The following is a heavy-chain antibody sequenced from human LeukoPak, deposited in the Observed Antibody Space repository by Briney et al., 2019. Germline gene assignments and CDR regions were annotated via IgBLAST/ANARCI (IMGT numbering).Heavy chain of an antibody. V-gene: IGHV3-9*01. D-gene: IGHD3-10*01. CDR3: ANYYGSGSYYYY. CDR2: ISWNSGSI. CDR1: GFTFDDYA. Sequence: GGSLRLSCAASGFTFDDYAMHWVRQAPGKGLEWVSGISWNSGSIGYADSVKGRFTISRDNAKNSLYLQMNSLRAEDTAVYYCANYYGSGSYYYYWGQGTLVTVSS. J-gene: IGHJ4*02.